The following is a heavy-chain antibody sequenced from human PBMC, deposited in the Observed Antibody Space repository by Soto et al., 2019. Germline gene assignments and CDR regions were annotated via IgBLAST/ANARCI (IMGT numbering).Heavy chain of an antibody. CDR2: IYYSGST. CDR3: ARDPPLLRAFDI. Sequence: QVQLQESGPGLVKPSQTLSLTCTVSGGSISSGGYYWSWIRQHPGKGLEWIGYIYYSGSTYYNPSLKSRXXIXVXXSKNQFSLKLSSVTAADTAVYYCARDPPLLRAFDIWGQGAMVTVSS. D-gene: IGHD2-15*01. CDR1: GGSISSGGYY. J-gene: IGHJ3*02. V-gene: IGHV4-31*03.